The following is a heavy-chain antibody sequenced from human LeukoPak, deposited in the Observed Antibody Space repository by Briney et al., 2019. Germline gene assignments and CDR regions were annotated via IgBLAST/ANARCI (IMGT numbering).Heavy chain of an antibody. J-gene: IGHJ4*02. Sequence: GRSLRLSCAASGFTFDDYAMRWVRQAPGKGLEWVSGISWNSGSIGYADSVKGRFTISRDNAKNSLYLQMNSLRAEDTALYYCAKDADSSGYAVFDYWGQGTLVTVSS. CDR2: ISWNSGSI. CDR1: GFTFDDYA. D-gene: IGHD3-22*01. CDR3: AKDADSSGYAVFDY. V-gene: IGHV3-9*01.